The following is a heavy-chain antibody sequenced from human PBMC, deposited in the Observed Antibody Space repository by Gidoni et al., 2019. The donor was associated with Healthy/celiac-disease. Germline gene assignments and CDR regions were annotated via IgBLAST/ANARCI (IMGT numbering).Heavy chain of an antibody. CDR1: DGYIIRSNG. CDR2: IYSSGST. CDR3: AREGGDYDYYYYYMDV. D-gene: IGHD4-17*01. Sequence: QVQLQDSGPGLLKTSATRSLPYAVADGYIIRSNGWSWVRQPPGKGMRGIGEIYSSGSTNYNPSLKGRVTISVDKSNNQFSLKVSSVTAADTAVYYCAREGGDYDYYYYYMDVWGKGTTVTVSS. V-gene: IGHV4-4*02. J-gene: IGHJ6*03.